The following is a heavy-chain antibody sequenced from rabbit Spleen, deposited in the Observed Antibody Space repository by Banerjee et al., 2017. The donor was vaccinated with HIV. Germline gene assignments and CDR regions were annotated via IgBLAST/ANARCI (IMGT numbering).Heavy chain of an antibody. Sequence: QLVESGGGLVQPGGSLELSCTASGFDFSSYYMSWVRQAPGKGLEWIGFIVPIFGVTYYASWVNGLFTISSHNAQNTLFLQLNRLTAADTASSFCVREAGYGGYGDANVWGPGTLVT. V-gene: IGHV1S7*01. CDR1: GFDFSSYY. D-gene: IGHD6-1*01. J-gene: IGHJ4*01. CDR2: IVPIFGVT. CDR3: VREAGYGGYGDANV.